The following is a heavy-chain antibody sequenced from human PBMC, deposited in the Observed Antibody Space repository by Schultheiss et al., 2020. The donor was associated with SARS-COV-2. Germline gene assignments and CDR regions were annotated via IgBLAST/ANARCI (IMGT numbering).Heavy chain of an antibody. J-gene: IGHJ6*02. D-gene: IGHD2-15*01. CDR2: INHSGST. Sequence: SETLSLTCAIYDGSLSGYYWSWIRQPPGKGLEWIGEINHSGSTNYNPSLKSRVTISADTSKNQFSLKLSSVTAADTAVYYCARDSRDGYGMDVWGQGTTVTVSS. V-gene: IGHV4-34*01. CDR3: ARDSRDGYGMDV. CDR1: DGSLSGYY.